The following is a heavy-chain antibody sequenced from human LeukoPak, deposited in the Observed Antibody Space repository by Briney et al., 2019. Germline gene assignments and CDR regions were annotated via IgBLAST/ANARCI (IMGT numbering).Heavy chain of an antibody. J-gene: IGHJ4*02. CDR1: GFTFSSYA. CDR2: ISYDGSNK. CDR3: ARRYSSSWYGSLDY. V-gene: IGHV3-30-3*01. D-gene: IGHD6-13*01. Sequence: PGRSLRLSCAASGFTFSSYAMHWVRQAPGKGLEWVAVISYDGSNKYYADSVKGRFTISRDNSKNTLYLQMNSLRAEDTAVYYCARRYSSSWYGSLDYWGQGTLVTVSS.